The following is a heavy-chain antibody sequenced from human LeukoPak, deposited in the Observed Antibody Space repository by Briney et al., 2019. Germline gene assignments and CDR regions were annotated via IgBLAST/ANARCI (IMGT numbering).Heavy chain of an antibody. D-gene: IGHD3-22*01. Sequence: GGSLRLSCAASGFTFSSYGMHWVRQAPGKGLEWVAFIRYDGSNKYYADSVKGRFTISRDNSKNTLYLQMNSLRAEDTAVYYCAKPTPFDKEFDYWGQGTLVTVSS. CDR1: GFTFSSYG. CDR3: AKPTPFDKEFDY. CDR2: IRYDGSNK. J-gene: IGHJ4*02. V-gene: IGHV3-30*02.